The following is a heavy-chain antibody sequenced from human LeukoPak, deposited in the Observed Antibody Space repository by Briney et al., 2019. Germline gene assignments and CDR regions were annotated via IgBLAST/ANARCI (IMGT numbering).Heavy chain of an antibody. Sequence: SETLSFTCTVSGGSVSSSYWSWIRQPPGKGLEWIGYIYSSGHTNYNPSLQSRVTISVDTSKNQFSLKLRSVTAADTAVYYCAREYSSGRLDYWGQGTLVTVSS. CDR2: IYSSGHT. D-gene: IGHD6-19*01. V-gene: IGHV4-59*02. CDR3: AREYSSGRLDY. J-gene: IGHJ4*02. CDR1: GGSVSSSY.